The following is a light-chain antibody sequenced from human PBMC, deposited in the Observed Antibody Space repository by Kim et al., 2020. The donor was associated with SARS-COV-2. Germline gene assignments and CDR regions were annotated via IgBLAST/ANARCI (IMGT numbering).Light chain of an antibody. V-gene: IGLV1-44*01. J-gene: IGLJ3*02. Sequence: QSVLTQPPSASGTPGQRVTISCSGSTSNIGGNNVNWYQQFPRTAPKLLIYTNYKQPSGVPDRFSGSKSGTSASLAISWLQSEDEADYYCAAWDDSLDGRVFGGGTQLTVL. CDR3: AAWDDSLDGRV. CDR1: TSNIGGNN. CDR2: TNY.